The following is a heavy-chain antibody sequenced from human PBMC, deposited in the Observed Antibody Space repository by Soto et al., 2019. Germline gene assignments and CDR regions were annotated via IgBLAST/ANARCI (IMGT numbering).Heavy chain of an antibody. D-gene: IGHD2-2*01. J-gene: IGHJ4*02. CDR1: GFTFSSYA. CDR3: ARLRSIPAATGPFAY. V-gene: IGHV3-30-3*01. CDR2: ISYDGSNK. Sequence: VGSLRLSCAASGFTFSSYAMHWVRQAPGKGLEWVAVISYDGSNKYYADSVKGRFTISRDNSKNTLYLQMNSLRAEDTAVYYCARLRSIPAATGPFAYWGQGTLVTVSS.